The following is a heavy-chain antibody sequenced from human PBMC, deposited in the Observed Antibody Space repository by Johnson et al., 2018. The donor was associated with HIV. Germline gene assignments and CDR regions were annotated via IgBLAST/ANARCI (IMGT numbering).Heavy chain of an antibody. J-gene: IGHJ3*02. CDR2: IKLDGSEI. V-gene: IGHV3-7*01. CDR3: ARAPRALCDGDCYPNAFGI. Sequence: EVQLVESGGGVVQPGGSLRLSCAASGFTLSFYWMTWVRQAPGKGLEWVASIKLDGSEIHYVDSVKGRFTISRDNSKNSLYLQMKSLRAEATAVYYCARAPRALCDGDCYPNAFGIWGQGTMVTVSS. CDR1: GFTLSFYW. D-gene: IGHD2-21*02.